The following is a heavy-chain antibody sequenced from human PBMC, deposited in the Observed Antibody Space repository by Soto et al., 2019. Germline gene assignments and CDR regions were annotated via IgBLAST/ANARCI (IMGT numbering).Heavy chain of an antibody. Sequence: GESLKISCKGSGYSFTSYWIGWVRQMPGKGLEWMGIIYPGDSDTRYSPSFQGQVTISADKSISTAYLQWSSLKASDTAMYYCARHPNYYGSGSYAWFDHWGQGTLVTVSS. V-gene: IGHV5-51*01. D-gene: IGHD3-10*01. CDR2: IYPGDSDT. CDR1: GYSFTSYW. J-gene: IGHJ5*02. CDR3: ARHPNYYGSGSYAWFDH.